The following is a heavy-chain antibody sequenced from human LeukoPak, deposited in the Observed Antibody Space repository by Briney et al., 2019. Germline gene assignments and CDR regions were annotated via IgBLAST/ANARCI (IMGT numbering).Heavy chain of an antibody. D-gene: IGHD2-8*01. CDR1: GGSFSGYY. CDR3: ARVRWVYATYFDY. V-gene: IGHV4-34*01. CDR2: INHSGST. Sequence: SETLSLTCAVYGGSFSGYYWSWIRQPPGKGLEWIGEINHSGSTNYNPSLKSRVTISVDTSKNQFSLKLSSVTAADTAVYYCARVRWVYATYFDYWGQGTLVTVSS. J-gene: IGHJ4*02.